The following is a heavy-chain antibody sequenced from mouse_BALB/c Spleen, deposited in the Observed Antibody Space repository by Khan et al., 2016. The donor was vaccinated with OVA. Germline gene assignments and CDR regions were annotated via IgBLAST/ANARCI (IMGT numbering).Heavy chain of an antibody. Sequence: QVQLQQSGAELVRPGVSVKISCKGSGYTFTDFTMHWVKQSHAKSLEWIGVISTYYGDVTYNQKFKGKATMTVDKSSSTAYMELARLTSADSAIFCCTGGGGGIGFADWGQGTLGTVSA. V-gene: IGHV1S137*01. D-gene: IGHD2-14*01. CDR3: TGGGGGIGFAD. CDR2: ISTYYGDV. CDR1: GYTFTDFT. J-gene: IGHJ3*01.